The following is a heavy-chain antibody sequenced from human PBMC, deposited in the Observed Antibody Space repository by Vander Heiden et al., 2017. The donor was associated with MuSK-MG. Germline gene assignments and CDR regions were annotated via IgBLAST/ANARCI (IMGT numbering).Heavy chain of an antibody. CDR1: GFRFSSYG. V-gene: IGHV3-33*06. Sequence: QVQLVESGGGVVQSGRSLSLSCKASGFRFSSYGMHWVRQAPGKGPEWAAFVWYDESKKYYADSVKGRFTISRENFKKTVYLQMDSLRVDDTAVYYCVKDRGNEGSIDFWGQGTLVTVSS. J-gene: IGHJ4*02. D-gene: IGHD1-1*01. CDR3: VKDRGNEGSIDF. CDR2: VWYDESKK.